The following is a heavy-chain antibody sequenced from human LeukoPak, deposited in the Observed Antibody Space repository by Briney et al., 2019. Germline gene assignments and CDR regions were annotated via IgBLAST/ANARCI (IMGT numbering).Heavy chain of an antibody. D-gene: IGHD6-13*01. Sequence: SGTLSLTCAVSGGSISSSNWWSWVRQPPGKGLEWIGYIYYSGSTNYNPSLKSRVTISVDTSKNQFSLKLSSVTAADTAVYYCARPRAGSNSIEEFDYWGQGTLVTVSS. CDR2: IYYSGST. CDR3: ARPRAGSNSIEEFDY. CDR1: GGSISSSNW. V-gene: IGHV4-4*02. J-gene: IGHJ4*02.